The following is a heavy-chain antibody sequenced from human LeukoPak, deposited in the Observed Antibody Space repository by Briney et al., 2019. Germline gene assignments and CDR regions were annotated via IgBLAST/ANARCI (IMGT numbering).Heavy chain of an antibody. CDR3: AREGVRYYDSSGFDP. D-gene: IGHD3-22*01. Sequence: GGSLRLSCAASVFTFSSYWMHWVRQAPGKGLVWVSRINSDGSSTSYADSVKGRFTISRDNAKNTLYLQMNSLRAEDTAVYYCAREGVRYYDSSGFDPWGQGTLVTVSS. CDR2: INSDGSST. V-gene: IGHV3-74*01. J-gene: IGHJ5*02. CDR1: VFTFSSYW.